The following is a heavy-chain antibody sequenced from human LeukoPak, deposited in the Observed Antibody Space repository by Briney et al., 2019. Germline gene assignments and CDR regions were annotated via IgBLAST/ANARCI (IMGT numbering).Heavy chain of an antibody. J-gene: IGHJ4*02. D-gene: IGHD6-13*01. Sequence: GGSLRLSCAASGFTFSSYAMSWVRQAPGKGLEWVSAISGSGGSTYYEDSVKGRFTISRDNSKNPLYLQMNSLIDEDTVVYYCAKDPRAAAGTFDYWGQGTLVTVSS. CDR1: GFTFSSYA. V-gene: IGHV3-23*02. CDR3: AKDPRAAAGTFDY. CDR2: ISGSGGST.